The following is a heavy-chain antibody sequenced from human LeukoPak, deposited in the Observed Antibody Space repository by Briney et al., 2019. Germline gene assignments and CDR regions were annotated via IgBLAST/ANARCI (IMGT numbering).Heavy chain of an antibody. Sequence: ASVKVSCKASGYTLTSYGISWVRQAPGQGLEWMGWIRPYNGNINYAQNLQGRVTVTADTSTSTAYMELRSLRSDDTAVYYCARDLSHTIFGANFDYWGQGTLVTVSS. J-gene: IGHJ4*02. CDR3: ARDLSHTIFGANFDY. D-gene: IGHD3-9*01. CDR2: IRPYNGNI. CDR1: GYTLTSYG. V-gene: IGHV1-18*01.